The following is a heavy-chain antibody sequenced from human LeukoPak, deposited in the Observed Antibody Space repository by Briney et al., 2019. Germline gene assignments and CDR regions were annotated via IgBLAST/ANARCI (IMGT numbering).Heavy chain of an antibody. CDR1: GFTFIDYY. V-gene: IGHV3-11*01. CDR2: ISSSGSTI. Sequence: GSLGLSCAASGFTFIDYYMSGIRQAPGKGLEWVSYISSSGSTIYYADSVKGRFTISRDNAKNSLYLQMNSLRAEDTAVYYCARDSIVRGNIGNDMDVWGKGTTVTVSS. J-gene: IGHJ6*03. D-gene: IGHD2-8*01. CDR3: ARDSIVRGNIGNDMDV.